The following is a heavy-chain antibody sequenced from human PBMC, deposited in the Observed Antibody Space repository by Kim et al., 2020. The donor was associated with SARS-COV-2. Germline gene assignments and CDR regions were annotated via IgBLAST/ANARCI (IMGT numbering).Heavy chain of an antibody. CDR3: ARGLTVVVPARVYWWFDP. D-gene: IGHD2-2*01. Sequence: KGRFTISRDNAKNSLYLQMNSLRAEDTAVYYCARGLTVVVPARVYWWFDPWGQGTLVTVSS. V-gene: IGHV3-11*06. J-gene: IGHJ5*02.